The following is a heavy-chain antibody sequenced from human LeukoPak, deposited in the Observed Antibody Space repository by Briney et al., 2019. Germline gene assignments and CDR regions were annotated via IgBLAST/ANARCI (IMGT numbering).Heavy chain of an antibody. D-gene: IGHD6-13*01. CDR2: INNRGTT. CDR1: GGSLSPHY. Sequence: SETLSLTCAVSGGSLSPHYWSWIRRPLGKGLEWIGEINNRGTTNYSPSLRGRATISVDTSKNQFSLKLSSVTAADTAVYYCARAPQIAAAGTGKGFDPWGQGTLVTVSS. CDR3: ARAPQIAAAGTGKGFDP. V-gene: IGHV4-34*01. J-gene: IGHJ5*02.